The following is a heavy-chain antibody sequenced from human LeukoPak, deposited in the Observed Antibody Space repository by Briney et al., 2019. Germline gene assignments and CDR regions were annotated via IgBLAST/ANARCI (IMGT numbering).Heavy chain of an antibody. J-gene: IGHJ4*02. CDR1: GGSISSSSYY. D-gene: IGHD3-10*01. CDR3: ARRYYYGSGFDY. CDR2: IYYSGST. Sequence: SETLSLTCTVSGGSISSSSYYSGWIRQPPGKGLEWIGSIYYSGSTYYNPSLKSRVTISVDTSKNQFSLKLSSVTAADTAVYYCARRYYYGSGFDYWGQGTLVTVSS. V-gene: IGHV4-39*07.